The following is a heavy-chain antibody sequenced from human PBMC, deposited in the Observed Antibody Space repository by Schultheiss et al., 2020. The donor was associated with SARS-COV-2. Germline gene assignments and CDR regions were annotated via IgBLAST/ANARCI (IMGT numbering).Heavy chain of an antibody. CDR2: IGTAGDP. J-gene: IGHJ3*02. V-gene: IGHV3-13*05. Sequence: GGSLRLSCAASGFTFSSYAMHWVRQAPGKGLEWVSAIGTAGDPDYPGSVKGRFTISRENAKNSLYLQMSSLRVGDTAVYYCAKERGYSYGYIPLDAFDIWGQGTMVTVSS. D-gene: IGHD5-18*01. CDR3: AKERGYSYGYIPLDAFDI. CDR1: GFTFSSYA.